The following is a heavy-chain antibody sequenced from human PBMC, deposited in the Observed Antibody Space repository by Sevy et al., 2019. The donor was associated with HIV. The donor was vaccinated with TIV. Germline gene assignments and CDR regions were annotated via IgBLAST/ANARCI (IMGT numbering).Heavy chain of an antibody. J-gene: IGHJ6*02. CDR2: IKSKTDGGTT. Sequence: GGSLRLSCAASGFTFSNAWMSWVRQAPGKGLEWVGRIKSKTDGGTTDYAAPVKGRFTISRDDSKNTLYLQMNSLKTEDIAVDYCTTSPGVTASFGGVSFSDHYYGMDVWGQGTTVTVSS. D-gene: IGHD2-21*02. V-gene: IGHV3-15*01. CDR1: GFTFSNAW. CDR3: TTSPGVTASFGGVSFSDHYYGMDV.